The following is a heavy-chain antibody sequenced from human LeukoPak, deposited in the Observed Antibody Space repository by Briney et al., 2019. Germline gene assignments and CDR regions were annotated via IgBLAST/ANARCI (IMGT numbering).Heavy chain of an antibody. CDR3: ARDLSRFLEWLSGWFDP. Sequence: ASVKVSCKASGYTFTSYYMHWVRQAPGQALEWMGIMNPSGGSTSYAQKFQGRVTMTRDTSTSTVYMELSSLRSEDTALYYCARDLSRFLEWLSGWFDPWGQGTLVTVSS. D-gene: IGHD3-3*01. CDR2: MNPSGGST. J-gene: IGHJ5*02. CDR1: GYTFTSYY. V-gene: IGHV1-46*03.